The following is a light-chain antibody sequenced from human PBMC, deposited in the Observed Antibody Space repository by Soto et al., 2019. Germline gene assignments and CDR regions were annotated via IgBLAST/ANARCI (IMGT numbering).Light chain of an antibody. V-gene: IGKV3D-20*01. J-gene: IGKJ4*01. Sequence: EIVLTQSPATLSLSPGERATLSCGASQSVSSYLAWYQQKPGQAPRLLIYDASNRATGIPARFSGSGSGTDFTLTISRLEPEDFAVYYCQQYGSSRLTFGGGTKVDIK. CDR2: DAS. CDR3: QQYGSSRLT. CDR1: QSVSSY.